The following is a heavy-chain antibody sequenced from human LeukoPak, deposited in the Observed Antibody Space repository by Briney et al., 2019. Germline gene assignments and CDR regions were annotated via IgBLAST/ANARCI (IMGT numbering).Heavy chain of an antibody. Sequence: GGSLRLSCAASGFTFNSYAMHWVRQAPGKGLEWVSGISWNSGSIGYADSVKGRFTISRDNAKNSLYLQMNSLRAEDTALYYCAKDMGYSSSFDYWGQGTLVTVSS. CDR3: AKDMGYSSSFDY. D-gene: IGHD6-13*01. V-gene: IGHV3-9*01. CDR1: GFTFNSYA. CDR2: ISWNSGSI. J-gene: IGHJ4*02.